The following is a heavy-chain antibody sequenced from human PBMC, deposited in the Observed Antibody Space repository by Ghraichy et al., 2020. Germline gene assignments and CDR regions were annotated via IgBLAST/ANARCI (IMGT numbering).Heavy chain of an antibody. CDR3: ARKRTVEGYYFDY. CDR1: GFTVSSNY. Sequence: GGSLRLSCAASGFTVSSNYMSWVRQAPGKGLEWVSVIYSGGSTYYADSVKGRFTISRDNSKNTLYLQMNSLRAEDTAVYYCARKRTVEGYYFDYWGQGTLVTVSS. J-gene: IGHJ4*02. D-gene: IGHD3-3*01. CDR2: IYSGGST. V-gene: IGHV3-53*01.